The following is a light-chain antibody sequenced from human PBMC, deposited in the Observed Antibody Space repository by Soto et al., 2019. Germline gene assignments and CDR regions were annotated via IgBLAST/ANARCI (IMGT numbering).Light chain of an antibody. V-gene: IGLV1-51*01. J-gene: IGLJ1*01. CDR1: SSNIGGNS. CDR3: RSWDSSLSAYV. Sequence: QSVLTQPPSVSAAPGQKVTISCSGSSSNIGGNSVSWYQQLPGTAPKLLIYHDNKRPSGIPDRFSGSKSGTSAALGITGFQTGDEADYYCRSWDSSLSAYVFGTGTKVTVL. CDR2: HDN.